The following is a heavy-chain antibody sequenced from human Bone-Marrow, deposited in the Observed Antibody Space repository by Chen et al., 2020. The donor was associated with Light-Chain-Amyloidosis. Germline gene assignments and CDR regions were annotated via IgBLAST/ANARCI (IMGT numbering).Heavy chain of an antibody. CDR1: VYTFPNYW. D-gene: IGHD5-12*01. V-gene: IGHV5-51*01. CDR3: ARRRDGYNFDY. CDR2: IYPDDSDA. Sequence: EVQLEQSGPEAKKPGESLKISCKGSVYTFPNYWIGWERQMPGKGLEWMGVIYPDDSDARYSPSFEGQVTISADKSITTAYLQWRSLKASDTAMYYCARRRDGYNFDYWGQGTLVTVSS. J-gene: IGHJ4*02.